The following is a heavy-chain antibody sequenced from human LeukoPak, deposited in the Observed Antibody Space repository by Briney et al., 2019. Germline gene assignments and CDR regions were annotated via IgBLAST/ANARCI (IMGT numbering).Heavy chain of an antibody. CDR3: VRERFGAIVEN. Sequence: GGSLRLSCAASGFTVANDRMSWVRQAPGKGLEWVSTVYGGGNTAYADSVKGRFTISRDTSKNTLLLQMNSLRAEDTALYFCVRERFGAIVENWGQGALVFVSS. V-gene: IGHV3-53*01. D-gene: IGHD5-24*01. J-gene: IGHJ4*02. CDR1: GFTVANDR. CDR2: VYGGGNT.